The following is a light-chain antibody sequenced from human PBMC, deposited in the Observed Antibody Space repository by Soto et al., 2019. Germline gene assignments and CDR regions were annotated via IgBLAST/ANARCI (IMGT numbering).Light chain of an antibody. CDR1: SSDVGGYNY. Sequence: QSALTQPASVSGSPGQSITISCTETSSDVGGYNYVSWYQQVPGKTPKLMIYEVSNRPSGVSNRFSGSKSGNTASLTISGLQSEDEADYYCSSFAGSGTAYFVFGNGTKVTVL. V-gene: IGLV2-14*01. CDR2: EVS. CDR3: SSFAGSGTAYFV. J-gene: IGLJ1*01.